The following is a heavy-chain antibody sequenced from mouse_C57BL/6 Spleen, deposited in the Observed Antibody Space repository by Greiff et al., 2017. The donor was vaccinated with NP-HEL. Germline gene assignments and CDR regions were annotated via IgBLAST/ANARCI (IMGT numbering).Heavy chain of an antibody. CDR3: AREDYYDRGFAY. CDR1: GYTFTDYY. CDR2: INPNNGGT. J-gene: IGHJ3*01. Sequence: VQLQQSGPELVKPGASVKISCKASGYTFTDYYMNWVKQSHGKSLEWIGDINPNNGGTSYNQKFKGKATLTVDKSSSTAYMELRSLTSEDSAVYYCAREDYYDRGFAYWGQGTLVTVSA. D-gene: IGHD1-1*01. V-gene: IGHV1-26*01.